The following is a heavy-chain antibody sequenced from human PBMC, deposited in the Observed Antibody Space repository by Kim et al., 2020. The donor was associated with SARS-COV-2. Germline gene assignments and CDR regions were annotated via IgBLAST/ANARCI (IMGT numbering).Heavy chain of an antibody. CDR2: IIPIFGTA. J-gene: IGHJ3*02. Sequence: SVKVSCKASGGTFSSYAISWVRQAPGQGLEWMGGIIPIFGTANYAQKFQGRVTITADESTSTAYMELSSLRSEDTAVYYCARDQIAAAGSDAFDIWGQGTMVTVSS. V-gene: IGHV1-69*13. D-gene: IGHD6-13*01. CDR1: GGTFSSYA. CDR3: ARDQIAAAGSDAFDI.